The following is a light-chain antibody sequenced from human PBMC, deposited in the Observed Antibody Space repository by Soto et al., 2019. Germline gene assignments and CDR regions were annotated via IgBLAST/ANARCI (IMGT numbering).Light chain of an antibody. CDR1: SSNIGRNY. CDR2: RDN. V-gene: IGLV1-47*01. Sequence: QSVLTQTPSVSGTPGQRVNISCSGSSSNIGRNYVYWYHQFPGTAPKLLIYRDNERPSGVPDRFSGSKSGTSASLAITGLRSGDEAYYYCATWDDSQGGPVFCGGTKVTVL. J-gene: IGLJ2*01. CDR3: ATWDDSQGGPV.